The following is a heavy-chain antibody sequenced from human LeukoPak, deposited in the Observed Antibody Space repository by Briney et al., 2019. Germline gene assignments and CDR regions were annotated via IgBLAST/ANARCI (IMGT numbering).Heavy chain of an antibody. CDR2: INTNTGNP. J-gene: IGHJ4*02. Sequence: ASVKVSCKASGYTFSNYAINWVRQAPGQGLEWMGWINTNTGNPTYAQGFTGRFVFSLDTSVNTAYLQIRSLKAEDTAVYYCARAAGKWRANFGDWGQGTLVTVSS. CDR1: GYTFSNYA. D-gene: IGHD5-12*01. CDR3: ARAAGKWRANFGD. V-gene: IGHV7-4-1*02.